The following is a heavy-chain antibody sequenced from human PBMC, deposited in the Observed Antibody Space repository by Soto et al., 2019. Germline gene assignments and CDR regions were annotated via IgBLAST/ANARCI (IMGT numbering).Heavy chain of an antibody. CDR1: GYTFTSYG. CDR3: ARDSRGYCSSTSCYDWFDP. V-gene: IGHV1-18*01. CDR2: ISAYNGNT. Sequence: VASVKVSCKASGYTFTSYGISWVRQAPGQGLEWMGWISAYNGNTNYAQKLQGRVTMTTDTSTSTAYIELRSLRSDDTAVYYCARDSRGYCSSTSCYDWFDPWGQGTLVTVSS. J-gene: IGHJ5*02. D-gene: IGHD2-2*01.